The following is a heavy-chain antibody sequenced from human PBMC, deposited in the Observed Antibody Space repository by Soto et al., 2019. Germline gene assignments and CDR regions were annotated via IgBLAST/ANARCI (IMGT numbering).Heavy chain of an antibody. J-gene: IGHJ6*02. CDR2: IKQDGSEK. CDR3: ARDTAMVEYYYYGMDV. CDR1: GFTFSSYW. V-gene: IGHV3-7*01. D-gene: IGHD5-18*01. Sequence: GSLRLSCAASGFTFSSYWMSWVRQAPGKGLEWVANIKQDGSEKYYVDSVKGRFTISRDNAKNSLYLQMNSLRAEDTAVYYCARDTAMVEYYYYGMDVWGQGTTVTVSS.